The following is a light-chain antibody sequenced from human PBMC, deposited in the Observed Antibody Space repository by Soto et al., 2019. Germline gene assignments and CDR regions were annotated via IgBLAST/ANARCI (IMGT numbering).Light chain of an antibody. Sequence: EIVLTQSPGTLSLSPGERATLSCRASQSIRSNSLARYQQRPGQAPRLLIYAASSRATGIPDRFSGSGSGTDFTLTISRLEPEDSAVYYCQQYTSPLTFGGGTKVDIK. CDR3: QQYTSPLT. CDR1: QSIRSNS. V-gene: IGKV3-20*01. CDR2: AAS. J-gene: IGKJ4*01.